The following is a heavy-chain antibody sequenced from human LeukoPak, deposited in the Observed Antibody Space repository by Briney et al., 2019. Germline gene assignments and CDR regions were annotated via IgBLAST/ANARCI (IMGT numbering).Heavy chain of an antibody. CDR3: VRGITALYYYYGMDV. CDR2: TSYDGSNK. CDR1: GFTFSSYA. J-gene: IGHJ6*02. D-gene: IGHD5-18*01. Sequence: GGSLRLSCAAPGFTFSSYAMHWVRQAPGKGLEWVAVTSYDGSNKYYADSVKGRFTISRDNSKNTLYLQMNSLRAEDTAVYYCVRGITALYYYYGMDVWGQGTTVTVSS. V-gene: IGHV3-30-3*01.